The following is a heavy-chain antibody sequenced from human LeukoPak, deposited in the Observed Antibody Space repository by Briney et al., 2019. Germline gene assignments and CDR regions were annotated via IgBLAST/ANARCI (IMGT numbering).Heavy chain of an antibody. V-gene: IGHV3-23*01. D-gene: IGHD3-10*01. CDR3: AKAYGSGPSAYMDV. Sequence: GGSLRLSCAASGFTFSSYWMHWVRQAPGKGLEWVSAISGSGGSTYYADSVKGRFTISRDNSKNTLYLQMNSLRAEDTAVYYCAKAYGSGPSAYMDVWGKGTTVTISS. CDR2: ISGSGGST. CDR1: GFTFSSYW. J-gene: IGHJ6*03.